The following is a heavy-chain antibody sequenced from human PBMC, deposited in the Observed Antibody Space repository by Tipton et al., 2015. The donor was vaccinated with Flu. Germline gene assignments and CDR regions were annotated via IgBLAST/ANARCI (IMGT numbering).Heavy chain of an antibody. CDR2: ISWNSGSI. Sequence: SLRLSCAASGFTFDDYAMHWVRQAPGKGLEWVSGISWNSGSIGYADSVKGRFTISRDNAKDSLYLQMNSLRAEDTALYYCARMSSPKLYYYYGLGAWGPGSAVTASS. CDR1: GFTFDDYA. J-gene: IGHJ6*02. V-gene: IGHV3-9*01. CDR3: ARMSSPKLYYYYGLGA.